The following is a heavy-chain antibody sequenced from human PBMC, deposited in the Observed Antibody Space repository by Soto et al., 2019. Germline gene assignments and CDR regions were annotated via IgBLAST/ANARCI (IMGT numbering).Heavy chain of an antibody. CDR3: ARLVGNSWIDY. Sequence: PSQTLSLTCAISGDSASSNSVVWNWIRQSPSRGLEWLGRTYYRSRWHYEYAESVKSRIIINPDTSKNQLSLQLNSVTPEDTGVYYCARLVGNSWIDYWGQGTLVTVSS. CDR2: TYYRSRWHY. D-gene: IGHD6-13*01. V-gene: IGHV6-1*01. J-gene: IGHJ4*02. CDR1: GDSASSNSVV.